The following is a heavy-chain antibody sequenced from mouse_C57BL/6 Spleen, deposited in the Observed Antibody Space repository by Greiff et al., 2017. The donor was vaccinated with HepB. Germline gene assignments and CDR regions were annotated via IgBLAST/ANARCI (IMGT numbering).Heavy chain of an antibody. CDR1: GYTFTSYW. D-gene: IGHD4-1*01. J-gene: IGHJ3*01. CDR2: IDPNSGGT. Sequence: QVQLQPPGAELVKPGASVKLSCKASGYTFTSYWIHWVKQRPGRGLEWIGRIDPNSGGTKYNAKFKSKATLTVDKPSSPAYLRLSILTSEDSAVYYGAPLTGPFAYWGQGTLVTVSA. V-gene: IGHV1-72*01. CDR3: APLTGPFAY.